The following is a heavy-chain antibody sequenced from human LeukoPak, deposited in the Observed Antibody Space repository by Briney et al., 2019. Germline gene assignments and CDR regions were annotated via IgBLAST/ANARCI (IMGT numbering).Heavy chain of an antibody. J-gene: IGHJ4*02. CDR3: AKVRWDNSGWYYLDT. CDR1: GFTFSSYG. V-gene: IGHV3-30*02. CDR2: IRYDGSNK. Sequence: PGGSLRLSCAASGFTFSSYGMHWVRQAPGKGLEWVAFIRYDGSNKYYADSVKGRFTISRDNSKSTLHLQMNSLRAEDTAVYYCAKVRWDNSGWYYLDTWGQGTLLTVSS. D-gene: IGHD6-19*01.